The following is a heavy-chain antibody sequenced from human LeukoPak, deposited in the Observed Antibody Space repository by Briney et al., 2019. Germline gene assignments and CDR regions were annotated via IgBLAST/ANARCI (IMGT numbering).Heavy chain of an antibody. D-gene: IGHD5-18*01. CDR1: GFTVSSNY. Sequence: PGGSLRLSCAASGFTVSSNYMSWVRQAPGKGLEWVSVIYSGGSTYYVDSVKGRFTISRDNSKNTLYLQMNSLRAEDTAVYYCARGIYTAMDAGFDYWGQGTLVTVSS. V-gene: IGHV3-53*01. J-gene: IGHJ4*02. CDR3: ARGIYTAMDAGFDY. CDR2: IYSGGST.